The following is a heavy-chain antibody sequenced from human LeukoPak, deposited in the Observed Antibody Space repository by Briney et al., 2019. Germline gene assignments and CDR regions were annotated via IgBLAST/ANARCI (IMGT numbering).Heavy chain of an antibody. CDR1: GFTFDDYA. CDR2: ISWNSGSI. D-gene: IGHD3-22*01. CDR3: ARASGMIVVVPDY. J-gene: IGHJ4*02. Sequence: GGSLRLSCAASGFTFDDYAMHWVRQGPGKGLEWVSYISWNSGSIGYADSVKGRFTISRDNAKNSLYLQMNSLRAEDTAVYYCARASGMIVVVPDYWGQGTLVTVSS. V-gene: IGHV3-9*01.